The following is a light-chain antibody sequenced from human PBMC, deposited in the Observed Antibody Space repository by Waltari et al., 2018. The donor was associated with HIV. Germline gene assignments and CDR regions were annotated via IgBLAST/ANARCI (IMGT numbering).Light chain of an antibody. V-gene: IGLV1-40*01. J-gene: IGLJ2*01. CDR1: TSNIGANYD. CDR2: VKD. Sequence: QSVLTQPPSVSGAPGQRVIISCTGNTSNIGANYDVHWYLHLPGSAPKTLMFVKDNGPSGVPARFSGSKSGASASLAITKLQAEDEAVYYCQSYDSGLNGPVFGGGTKLTVL. CDR3: QSYDSGLNGPV.